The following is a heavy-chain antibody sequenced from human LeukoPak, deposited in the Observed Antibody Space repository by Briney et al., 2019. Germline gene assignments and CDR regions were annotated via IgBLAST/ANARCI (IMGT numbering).Heavy chain of an antibody. CDR2: ISSSGSTI. J-gene: IGHJ3*02. CDR1: GFTFSSYE. V-gene: IGHV3-48*03. CDR3: ARVQFGGRDAFDI. D-gene: IGHD3-10*01. Sequence: GASLRLPCAASGFTFSSYEMNWVRQAPGKGLEWVSYISSSGSTIYYADSVKGRFTISRDNAKNSLYLQMNSLRAEDTAVYYCARVQFGGRDAFDIWGQGTMVTVSS.